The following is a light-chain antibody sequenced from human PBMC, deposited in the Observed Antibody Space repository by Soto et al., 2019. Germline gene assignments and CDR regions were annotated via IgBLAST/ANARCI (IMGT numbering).Light chain of an antibody. CDR2: EVS. Sequence: QSALTQPASVSGSPGQSITISCTGTSSDVGGYNYVSWYQQHPGKAPKLIINEVSNRPSGVSNRFSGSKSGNTASLTISGLQAEDEADYYCCSYAGSYTWVFGGGTKLTVL. CDR3: CSYAGSYTWV. CDR1: SSDVGGYNY. V-gene: IGLV2-14*01. J-gene: IGLJ3*02.